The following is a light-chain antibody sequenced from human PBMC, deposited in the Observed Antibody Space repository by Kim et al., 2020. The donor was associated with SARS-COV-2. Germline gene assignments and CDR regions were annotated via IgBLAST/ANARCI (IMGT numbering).Light chain of an antibody. CDR2: DVS. J-gene: IGLJ3*02. V-gene: IGLV2-14*04. CDR3: SSYTSGDTWV. CDR1: SSDVGGYNY. Sequence: GQSITISCTGTSSDVGGYNYVSWYQQHPGKAPKLMIFDVSKWPSGVSNRFSGSKSGNTASLTISGLQAEDEADYYCSSYTSGDTWVFGGGTKLTVL.